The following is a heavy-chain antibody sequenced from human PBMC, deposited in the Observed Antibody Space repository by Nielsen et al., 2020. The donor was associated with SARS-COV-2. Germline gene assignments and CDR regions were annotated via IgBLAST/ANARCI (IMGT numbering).Heavy chain of an antibody. CDR3: ARGGPGSIAALPRWFDP. V-gene: IGHV1-69*06. D-gene: IGHD6-6*01. J-gene: IGHJ5*02. CDR1: GGTFSSYA. Sequence: SVKVSCKASGGTFSSYAISWVRQAPGQGLEWMGGIIPIFGTANYAQKFQGRVTITADKSTSTAYMELSSLRSEDTAVYYCARGGPGSIAALPRWFDPWGQGTLVTVSS. CDR2: IIPIFGTA.